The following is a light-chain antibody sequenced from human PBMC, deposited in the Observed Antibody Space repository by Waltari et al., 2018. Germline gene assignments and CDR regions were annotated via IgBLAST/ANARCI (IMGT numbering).Light chain of an antibody. V-gene: IGLV2-11*01. CDR3: SSYAGTNTFL. CDR1: SSDIGGYNR. Sequence: QAALTQPPSMSGSPGQSVTISCTGTSSDIGGYNRVSWYQQHPGKAPKLMIYEVSQRPSGVSDRLSGSKSGNTASLTISVLQAEDEADYYCSSYAGTNTFLFGGGTRLTVL. J-gene: IGLJ2*01. CDR2: EVS.